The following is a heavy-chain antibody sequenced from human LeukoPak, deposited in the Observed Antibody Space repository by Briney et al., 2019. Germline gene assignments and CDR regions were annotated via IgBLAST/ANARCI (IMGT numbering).Heavy chain of an antibody. V-gene: IGHV4-59*01. CDR2: IFYSGST. Sequence: SEPLSLPCTVSGGPIRGYYWSWIRQPPGKGLEGIGYIFYSGSTIYNPSLRSRLTISVDTSKNQFSLKLSSVTAADTAIYYCARVAINGNYDLLTVWGQGTLVTVSS. J-gene: IGHJ4*02. CDR3: ARVAINGNYDLLTV. D-gene: IGHD3-9*01. CDR1: GGPIRGYY.